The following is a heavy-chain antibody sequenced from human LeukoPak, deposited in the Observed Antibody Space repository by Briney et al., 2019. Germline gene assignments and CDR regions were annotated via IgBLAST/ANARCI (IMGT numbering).Heavy chain of an antibody. CDR3: ARDSYDSGSYIGWYYGMDV. CDR2: IYYSGST. J-gene: IGHJ6*04. D-gene: IGHD3-10*01. Sequence: PSQTLSLTCTVSGGSISSGDYYWSWIRQPPGKGLEWIGYIYYSGSTYYNPSLKSRVTISVDTSKNQFSLKLSSVTAADTAVYYCARDSYDSGSYIGWYYGMDVWGKGTTVTVSS. CDR1: GGSISSGDYY. V-gene: IGHV4-30-4*01.